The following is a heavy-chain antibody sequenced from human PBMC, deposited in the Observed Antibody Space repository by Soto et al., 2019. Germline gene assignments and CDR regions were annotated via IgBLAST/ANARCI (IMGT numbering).Heavy chain of an antibody. D-gene: IGHD3-9*01. J-gene: IGHJ4*02. CDR1: GGSITDYS. Sequence: PSETLSLTCTVSGGSITDYSWVWIRQPAGKGLEWIGRIFSSGSTYYNLSLKSRVSMSIDTATDQFSLNLGSVTAADTAVYYCARPSRLKTGHLDYWGQGILVTVSS. CDR2: IFSSGST. CDR3: ARPSRLKTGHLDY. V-gene: IGHV4-4*07.